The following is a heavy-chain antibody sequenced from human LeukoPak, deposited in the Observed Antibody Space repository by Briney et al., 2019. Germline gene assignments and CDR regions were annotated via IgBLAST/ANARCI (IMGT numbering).Heavy chain of an antibody. J-gene: IGHJ3*02. CDR3: ARHLSPHSYDMLGDAFDI. V-gene: IGHV4-39*07. CDR2: IYYSGST. D-gene: IGHD3-22*01. Sequence: KASETLSLTCTVSGGSISRSSYYWGWIRQPPGKGLEWIGRIYYSGSTNYNPSLKSRLTISADTSKNQFSLQLNSVTAADTAVYYCARHLSPHSYDMLGDAFDIWGQGTMVTVSS. CDR1: GGSISRSSYY.